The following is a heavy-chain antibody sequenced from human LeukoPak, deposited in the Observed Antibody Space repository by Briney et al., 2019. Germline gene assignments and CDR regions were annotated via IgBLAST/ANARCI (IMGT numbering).Heavy chain of an antibody. Sequence: PSETLSLTCAVYGGSFSGYYWSWIRQPPGKGLEWIGEINHSGSTNYNPSLKSRVTVSVDTSKNQFSLKLSSVTAADTAVYYCARGTRGYSYGPRWFGGVVFDYWGQGTLVTVSS. CDR2: INHSGST. CDR1: GGSFSGYY. J-gene: IGHJ4*02. V-gene: IGHV4-34*01. D-gene: IGHD5-18*01. CDR3: ARGTRGYSYGPRWFGGVVFDY.